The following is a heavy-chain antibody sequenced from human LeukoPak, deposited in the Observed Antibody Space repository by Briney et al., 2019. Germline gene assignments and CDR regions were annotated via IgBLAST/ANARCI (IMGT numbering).Heavy chain of an antibody. CDR2: INPNSGGT. CDR1: GYTFTGYY. Sequence: ASVKVSCKASGYTFTGYYMHWVRQAPGQGLEWMGWINPNSGGTDYAQKFQGRVTMTRDTSISTAYMELSRLRSDDTAVYYCARGTGEGYTYGRYYFDYWGQGTLVTVSS. CDR3: ARGTGEGYTYGRYYFDY. V-gene: IGHV1-2*02. J-gene: IGHJ4*02. D-gene: IGHD5-18*01.